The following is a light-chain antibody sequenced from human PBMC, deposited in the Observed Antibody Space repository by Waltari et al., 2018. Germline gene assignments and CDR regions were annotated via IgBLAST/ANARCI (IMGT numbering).Light chain of an antibody. Sequence: QSALTQPRSVSGSPGQSVTISCTGTSSDVGDFDYVSWYQQHPGQAPKLMIYDVRKRPSWVPDRFSGSKSCNTASLTISGLQTDDEADYYCCSYAGSYTLVFGGGTKVTVL. CDR3: CSYAGSYTLV. CDR1: SSDVGDFDY. V-gene: IGLV2-11*01. CDR2: DVR. J-gene: IGLJ2*01.